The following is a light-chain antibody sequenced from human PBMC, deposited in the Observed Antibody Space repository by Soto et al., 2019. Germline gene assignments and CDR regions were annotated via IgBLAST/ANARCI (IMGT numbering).Light chain of an antibody. CDR1: SDDVGAYNS. CDR3: CSSAPESAYV. CDR2: KGT. V-gene: IGLV2-23*01. J-gene: IGLJ1*01. Sequence: SVLTQPACVSGCPGQSITISCTGTSDDVGAYNSVSWYQQLPHKAPQVILYKGTQRPSGVSSRFSGSTSGNAASLTISGLQADDEADYFCCSSAPESAYVFGTGTKVTVL.